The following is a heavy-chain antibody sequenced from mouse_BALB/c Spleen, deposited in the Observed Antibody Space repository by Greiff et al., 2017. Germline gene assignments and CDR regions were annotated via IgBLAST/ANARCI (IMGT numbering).Heavy chain of an antibody. CDR1: GFNIKDTY. CDR3: ARDYRYDDYFDY. V-gene: IGHV14-3*02. J-gene: IGHJ2*01. CDR2: IDPANGNT. D-gene: IGHD2-14*01. Sequence: VQLKESGAELVKPGASVKLSCTASGFNIKDTYMHWVKQRPEQGLEWIGRIDPANGNTKYDPKFQGKATITADTSSNTAYLQLSSLTSEDTAVYYCARDYRYDDYFDYWGQGTTLTVSS.